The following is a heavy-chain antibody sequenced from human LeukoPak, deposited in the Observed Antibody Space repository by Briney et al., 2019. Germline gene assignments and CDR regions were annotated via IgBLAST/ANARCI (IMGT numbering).Heavy chain of an antibody. Sequence: KPGGSLRFSGAASGFTFNTAWMSWVRQAPGKGLEWVGRIKSKSVGGTTDYAEPVKGRFTISRDDSKNTLYLEMNSLKTEDTAVHYCTTAPAGTFDYWGQGTLVTVSS. CDR1: GFTFNTAW. J-gene: IGHJ4*02. V-gene: IGHV3-15*01. D-gene: IGHD1-26*01. CDR3: TTAPAGTFDY. CDR2: IKSKSVGGTT.